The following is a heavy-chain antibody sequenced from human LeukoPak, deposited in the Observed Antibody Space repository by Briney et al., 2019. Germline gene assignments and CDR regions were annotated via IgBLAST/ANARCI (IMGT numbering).Heavy chain of an antibody. CDR2: ISYDGGNK. D-gene: IGHD6-19*01. Sequence: GGSLRLSCAASGFTFSSYAMHWVRQAPGKGLEWVAVISYDGGNKYYADSVKGRFTISRDNSKNTLYLQMNSLRAEDTAVYYCARARIAVAGAYYYYYGMDVWGQGTTVTVSS. J-gene: IGHJ6*02. V-gene: IGHV3-30-3*01. CDR1: GFTFSSYA. CDR3: ARARIAVAGAYYYYYGMDV.